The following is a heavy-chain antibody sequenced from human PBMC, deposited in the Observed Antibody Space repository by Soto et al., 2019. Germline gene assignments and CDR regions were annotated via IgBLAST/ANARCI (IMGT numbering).Heavy chain of an antibody. CDR2: IYYSGST. CDR1: GGSISSYY. V-gene: IGHV4-59*08. D-gene: IGHD3-16*01. CDR3: ARRSMILGGYYFDY. J-gene: IGHJ4*02. Sequence: SETLSLTCTVSGGSISSYYWSWIRQPPGKGLEWIGYIYYSGSTNYNPSLKSRVTISVDTSQNQFSLKLSSVTAADTAVYYCARRSMILGGYYFDYWGQGTLVTV.